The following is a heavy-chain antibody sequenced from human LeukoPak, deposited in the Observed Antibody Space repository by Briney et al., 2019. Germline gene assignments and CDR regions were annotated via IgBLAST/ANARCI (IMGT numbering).Heavy chain of an antibody. V-gene: IGHV3-48*01. CDR2: ISSSSSTI. CDR3: ARVEWELLPDY. J-gene: IGHJ4*02. D-gene: IGHD1-26*01. Sequence: EGSLRLSCAASGFTFSGYSMNWVRQAPGKGLEWVSYISSSSSTIYYADSVKGRFTISRDNAKNSLYLQMNSLRAEDTAVYYCARVEWELLPDYWGQGTLVTVSS. CDR1: GFTFSGYS.